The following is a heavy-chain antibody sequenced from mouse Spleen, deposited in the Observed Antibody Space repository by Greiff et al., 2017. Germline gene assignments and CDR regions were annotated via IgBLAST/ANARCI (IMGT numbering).Heavy chain of an antibody. Sequence: VQLQQSGPELVKPGASVKISCKASGYTFTDYYMNWVKQSHGKSLEWIGDINPNNGGTSYNQKFKGKATLTVDKSSSTAYMELRSLTSEDSAVYYCARWLQYYFDYWGQGTTLTVSS. CDR1: GYTFTDYY. CDR2: INPNNGGT. V-gene: IGHV1-26*01. J-gene: IGHJ2*01. CDR3: ARWLQYYFDY. D-gene: IGHD2-2*01.